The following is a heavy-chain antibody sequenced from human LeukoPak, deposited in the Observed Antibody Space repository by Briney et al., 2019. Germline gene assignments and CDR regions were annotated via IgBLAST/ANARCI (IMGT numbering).Heavy chain of an antibody. CDR3: ARVTISVWGSYGAVIDY. D-gene: IGHD3-16*01. V-gene: IGHV3-21*01. J-gene: IGHJ4*02. Sequence: PGGSLRLSCAASGFTFSSYSMNWVRQAPGKGLEWVSSISSSSSYIYYADSVKGRFTISRDNAKNSLYLQMNSLRAEDTAVYYCARVTISVWGSYGAVIDYWGQGTLVTVSS. CDR1: GFTFSSYS. CDR2: ISSSSSYI.